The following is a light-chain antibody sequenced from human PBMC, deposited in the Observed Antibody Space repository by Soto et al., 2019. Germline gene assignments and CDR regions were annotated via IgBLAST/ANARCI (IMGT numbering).Light chain of an antibody. V-gene: IGKV1-5*01. Sequence: DIQMTQSPSTLSASVGDRVTITCRASQSISTWLAWYHQKPGKAPKLLISGASSLESGVPSRFSGSGSGTEFSLALSSLQPDDYATYYCQQYNYYPYTFGEGTTLEIK. CDR2: GAS. CDR3: QQYNYYPYT. CDR1: QSISTW. J-gene: IGKJ2*01.